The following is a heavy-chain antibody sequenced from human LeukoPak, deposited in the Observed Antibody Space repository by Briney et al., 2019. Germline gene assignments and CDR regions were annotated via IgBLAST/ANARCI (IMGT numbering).Heavy chain of an antibody. CDR3: ARGDWFGELVED. Sequence: SETLSLTCAVYGGSFSGYYWSWIRQPPGKGLEWIGEINHSGGTNYNPSLKSRVTISVDTSKNQFSLKLSSVTAADTAVYYCARGDWFGELVEDWGQGTLVTVSS. V-gene: IGHV4-34*01. D-gene: IGHD3-10*01. J-gene: IGHJ4*02. CDR1: GGSFSGYY. CDR2: INHSGGT.